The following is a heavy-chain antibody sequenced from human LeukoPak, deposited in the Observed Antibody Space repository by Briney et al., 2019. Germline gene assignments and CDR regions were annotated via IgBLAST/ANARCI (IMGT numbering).Heavy chain of an antibody. CDR3: ARSRLNDY. CDR2: ISYDGSNK. V-gene: IGHV3-30*03. Sequence: GGSLRLSCAVSGVTFSTYGMHWVRQAPGKGLEWVAFISYDGSNKYYADSVKGRFTISRDNSKNSLFLQMNSLRAEDTAVYYCARSRLNDYWGQGTLVTVSS. D-gene: IGHD3-22*01. J-gene: IGHJ4*02. CDR1: GVTFSTYG.